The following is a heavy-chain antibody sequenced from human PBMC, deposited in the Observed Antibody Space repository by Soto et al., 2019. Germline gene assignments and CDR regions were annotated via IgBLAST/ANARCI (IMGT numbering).Heavy chain of an antibody. CDR1: GFTFSDYY. Sequence: VQLVESGGGLVKPGGSLRLSCAASGFTFSDYYMSWIRQAPGKGLEWVSYISSSSSYTNYADSVKGRFTISRDNAKNSLYLQMNSLRVEDTAVYYCARDYCSGGSCSNDYWGQGTLVTVSS. CDR3: ARDYCSGGSCSNDY. CDR2: ISSSSSYT. J-gene: IGHJ4*02. D-gene: IGHD2-15*01. V-gene: IGHV3-11*06.